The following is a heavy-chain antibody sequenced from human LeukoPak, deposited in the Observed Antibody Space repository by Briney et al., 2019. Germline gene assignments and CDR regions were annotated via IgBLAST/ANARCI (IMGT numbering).Heavy chain of an antibody. CDR2: ISAYNGNT. D-gene: IGHD3-16*02. Sequence: ASVKVSCKASGYTFTSYGISWVRQAPGQGLEWMGWISAYNGNTNYAQKLQGRVTMTTDTSTSTAYMELRSLRSDDTAVYYCAGDRMITFGGVIVIPLYYFDYWGQGTLVTVSS. CDR1: GYTFTSYG. J-gene: IGHJ4*02. CDR3: AGDRMITFGGVIVIPLYYFDY. V-gene: IGHV1-18*01.